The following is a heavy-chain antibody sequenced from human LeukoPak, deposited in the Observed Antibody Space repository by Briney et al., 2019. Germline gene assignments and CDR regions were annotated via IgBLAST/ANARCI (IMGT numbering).Heavy chain of an antibody. D-gene: IGHD3-16*01. CDR1: GGSISSYY. CDR2: IYYSGST. V-gene: IGHV4-59*01. J-gene: IGHJ5*02. Sequence: SETLSLTCPVSGGSISSYYWSWIRPPPGKGLEWIGSIYYSGSTNYNPSLKSRVTISVDTSKNQFSLKLSSVTAADTAVYYCARGYDYVWGPPSSYWFDPWGQGTLVTVSS. CDR3: ARGYDYVWGPPSSYWFDP.